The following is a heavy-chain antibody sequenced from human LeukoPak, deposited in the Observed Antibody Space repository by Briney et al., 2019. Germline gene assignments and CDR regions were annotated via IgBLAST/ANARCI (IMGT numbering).Heavy chain of an antibody. J-gene: IGHJ4*02. CDR3: ARDPGAHYYGSGSYYYYFDY. CDR1: GGSISSSSYY. V-gene: IGHV4-39*07. Sequence: SETLSLTCTVSGGSISSSSYYWGWIRQPPGKGLEWIGSIYYSGSTYYNPSLKSRVTISVDTSKNQFSLKLSSVTAADTAVYYCARDPGAHYYGSGSYYYYFDYWGQGTLVTVSS. CDR2: IYYSGST. D-gene: IGHD3-10*01.